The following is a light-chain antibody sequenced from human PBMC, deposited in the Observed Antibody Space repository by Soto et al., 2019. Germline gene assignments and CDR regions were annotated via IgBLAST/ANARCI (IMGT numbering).Light chain of an antibody. CDR3: QQVKAFLPLT. CDR2: AAS. V-gene: IGKV1-39*01. J-gene: IGKJ4*01. Sequence: DIQMTQSPSSLSASVGDRVTITCRASQSVSRYLNWYQQKPGKAPKPLIYAASSLQSGVPSRFSGSGSGTDFTLTISSLQPEDFGTYYCQQVKAFLPLTFGGGTKVDIK. CDR1: QSVSRY.